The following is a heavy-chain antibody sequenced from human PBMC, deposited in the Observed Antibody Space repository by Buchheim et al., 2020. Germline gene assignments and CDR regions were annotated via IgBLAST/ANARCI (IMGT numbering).Heavy chain of an antibody. J-gene: IGHJ4*02. Sequence: EVQLLESGGGLVQPGGSLRLSCAASGFTFSSYAMSWVRQAPGKGLEWVSNINTDGTTIRYADSVKGRFTISGDNAQNTLYLQMNSLRAEDTAVYYCARDVIGPYDYWGQG. V-gene: IGHV3-74*01. CDR3: ARDVIGPYDY. CDR1: GFTFSSYA. CDR2: INTDGTTI.